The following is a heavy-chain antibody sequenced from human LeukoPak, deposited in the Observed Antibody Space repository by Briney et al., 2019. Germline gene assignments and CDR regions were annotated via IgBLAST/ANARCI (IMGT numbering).Heavy chain of an antibody. Sequence: PGGSLRLSYIAYGFTFSDYYMNWIRQAPGRGLEWVSYISGSGSDLYYADSVKGRFTISRDNAKNSLYLQMNSLRAEDTAVYYCARSIGSYYTMDVWGQGTTVTVSS. V-gene: IGHV3-11*01. CDR2: ISGSGSDL. D-gene: IGHD3-22*01. CDR1: GFTFSDYY. CDR3: ARSIGSYYTMDV. J-gene: IGHJ6*02.